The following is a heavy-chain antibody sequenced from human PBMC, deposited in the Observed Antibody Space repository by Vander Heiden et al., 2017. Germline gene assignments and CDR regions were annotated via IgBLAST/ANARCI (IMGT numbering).Heavy chain of an antibody. CDR3: ATREGDPYSSAGGWFDP. Sequence: QVQLVQSGAEVKKPGSSVKVSCKASGGTFSSYAISWVRQAPGQGLEWMGGIIPIFGTANYAQKFQGRVTITADESTSTAYMELSSLRSEDTAVYYCATREGDPYSSAGGWFDPWGQGTLVTVSS. CDR2: IIPIFGTA. V-gene: IGHV1-69*01. CDR1: GGTFSSYA. D-gene: IGHD6-19*01. J-gene: IGHJ5*02.